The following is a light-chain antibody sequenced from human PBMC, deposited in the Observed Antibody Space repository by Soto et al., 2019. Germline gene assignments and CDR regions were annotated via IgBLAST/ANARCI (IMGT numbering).Light chain of an antibody. Sequence: QSVLTQPPSASGSPGQSVTISCTGTSSDVGCYKYVSWYQQHPGKAPKLMIYEGSKLPSGVSNRFSCSKSGNTASLTISGLQAEDEADYYCYSYAHSNTPVCGTGTKVTVL. CDR1: SSDVGCYKY. J-gene: IGLJ1*01. V-gene: IGLV2-23*01. CDR2: EGS. CDR3: YSYAHSNTPV.